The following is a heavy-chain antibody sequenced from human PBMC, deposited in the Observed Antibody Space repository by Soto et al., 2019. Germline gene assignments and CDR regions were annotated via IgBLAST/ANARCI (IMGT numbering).Heavy chain of an antibody. CDR2: IIPIFGTA. V-gene: IGHV1-69*13. J-gene: IGHJ6*02. Sequence: ASVKVSCKASGGTFSSYAISWVRQAPGQGLEWMGGIIPIFGTANYAQKFQGRVTITADESTSTAYMELSSLRSEDTAVYYCARDWYSSSWYGLERSYYYYYGMDVWG. CDR3: ARDWYSSSWYGLERSYYYYYGMDV. CDR1: GGTFSSYA. D-gene: IGHD6-13*01.